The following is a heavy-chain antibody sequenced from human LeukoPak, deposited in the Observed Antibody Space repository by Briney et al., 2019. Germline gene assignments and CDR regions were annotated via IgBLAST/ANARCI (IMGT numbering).Heavy chain of an antibody. D-gene: IGHD3-16*01. Sequence: PGGSLRLSCAASGFNFANHAMSWVRQTPGKGLEWVSAISGGGDITYYADSVTGRFTISRDNSKNTLYLQMNSLRAEDTAVYYCARDSPLGAGGDYWGQGTLVTVSS. V-gene: IGHV3-23*01. J-gene: IGHJ4*02. CDR2: ISGGGDIT. CDR3: ARDSPLGAGGDY. CDR1: GFNFANHA.